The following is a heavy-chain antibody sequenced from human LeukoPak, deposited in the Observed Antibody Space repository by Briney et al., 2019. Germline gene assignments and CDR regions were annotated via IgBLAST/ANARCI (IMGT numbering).Heavy chain of an antibody. CDR3: ARGASAIFGVVILENWFDP. V-gene: IGHV4-61*02. CDR1: GGSISSGGYY. D-gene: IGHD3-3*01. J-gene: IGHJ5*02. CDR2: IYTSGST. Sequence: TSSQTLSLTCTVSGGSISSGGYYWSWIRQPAGKGLEWIGRIYTSGSTNYNPSLKSRVTISVDTSKNQFSLKLSSVTAADTAVYYCARGASAIFGVVILENWFDPWGQGTLVTVSS.